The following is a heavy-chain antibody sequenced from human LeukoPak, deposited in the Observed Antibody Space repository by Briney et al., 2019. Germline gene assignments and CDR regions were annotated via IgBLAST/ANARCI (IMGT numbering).Heavy chain of an antibody. D-gene: IGHD2-15*01. CDR3: ARDDCSGGSCYLPFDY. CDR2: IYHSGST. J-gene: IGHJ4*02. Sequence: NPSETLSLTCTVSGGSISSYYWSWIRQPPGKGLEWIGSIYHSGSTYYNPSLKSRVTISVDTSKNQFSLKLSSVTAADTAVYYCARDDCSGGSCYLPFDYWGQGTLVTVSS. CDR1: GGSISSYY. V-gene: IGHV4-38-2*02.